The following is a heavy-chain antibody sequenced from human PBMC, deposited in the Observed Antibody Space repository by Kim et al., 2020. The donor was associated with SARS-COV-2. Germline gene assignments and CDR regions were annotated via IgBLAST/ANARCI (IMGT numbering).Heavy chain of an antibody. CDR1: GFTFSSYS. D-gene: IGHD3-10*01. CDR2: ISSSSSTI. V-gene: IGHV3-48*04. Sequence: GGSLRLSCAASGFTFSSYSMNWVRQAPGKGLEWVSYISSSSSTIYYADSVKGRFTISRDNAKNSLYLQMNSLRAEDTAVYYCARDLAYFGPSGSYYRAQFDCWGQGTLVTVSS. CDR3: ARDLAYFGPSGSYYRAQFDC. J-gene: IGHJ4*02.